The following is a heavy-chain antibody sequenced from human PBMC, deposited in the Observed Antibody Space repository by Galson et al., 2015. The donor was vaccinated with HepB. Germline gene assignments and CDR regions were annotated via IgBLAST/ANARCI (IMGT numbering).Heavy chain of an antibody. Sequence: SLRLSCAASGFTFSSYSMNWVRQAPGKGLEWVSSISSRSSYIYYADSVKGRFTISRDNAKNSLYLQMNSLRAEDTGVYFCARDLVRGVIGYWGQGTLITVSS. J-gene: IGHJ4*02. V-gene: IGHV3-21*03. CDR3: ARDLVRGVIGY. CDR2: ISSRSSYI. D-gene: IGHD3-10*02. CDR1: GFTFSSYS.